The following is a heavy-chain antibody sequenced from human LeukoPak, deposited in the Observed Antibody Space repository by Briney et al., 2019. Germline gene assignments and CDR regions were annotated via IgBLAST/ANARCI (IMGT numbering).Heavy chain of an antibody. V-gene: IGHV4-39*07. CDR1: GGSISSSSYY. J-gene: IGHJ4*02. Sequence: SETLSFTCTVSGGSISSSSYYWGWIRQPPGKGLEWIGSIYYSGSTYYNPSLKSRVTISVDTSKNQFSLKLSSVTAADTAVYYCARERRSGGWYGEYYFDYWGQGTLVTVSS. D-gene: IGHD6-19*01. CDR3: ARERRSGGWYGEYYFDY. CDR2: IYYSGST.